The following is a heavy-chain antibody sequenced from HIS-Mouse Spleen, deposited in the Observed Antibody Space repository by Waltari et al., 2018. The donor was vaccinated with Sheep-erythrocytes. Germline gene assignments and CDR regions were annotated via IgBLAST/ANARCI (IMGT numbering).Heavy chain of an antibody. V-gene: IGHV3-21*01. D-gene: IGHD1-26*01. CDR1: GFHFSISS. J-gene: IGHJ4*02. CDR2: SSSSSSYI. CDR3: ARVASGATFDY. Sequence: EVQLVESGGGLVKPGGSLRLACAASGFHFSISSLTLVRQAPGKGLEWVSSSSSSSSYIYYADSVKGRFTISRDNAKNSLYLQMNSLRAEDTAVYYCARVASGATFDYWGQGTLVTVSS.